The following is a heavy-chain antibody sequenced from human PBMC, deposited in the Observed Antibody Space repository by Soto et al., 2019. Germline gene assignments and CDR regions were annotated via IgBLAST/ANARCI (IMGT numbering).Heavy chain of an antibody. V-gene: IGHV1-18*04. J-gene: IGHJ5*02. Sequence: QVQLVQSGAEVKKPGASVKVSCKASGYTFTTYGVSWVRQAPGQGLEWMGWISAYNGNTNYAQKLQGRVTMTTDTSTSTAYMELRSLISDDTAVYYCARDRYYYGSGSYYISWFDPWGQGTLVTVSS. D-gene: IGHD3-10*01. CDR2: ISAYNGNT. CDR1: GYTFTTYG. CDR3: ARDRYYYGSGSYYISWFDP.